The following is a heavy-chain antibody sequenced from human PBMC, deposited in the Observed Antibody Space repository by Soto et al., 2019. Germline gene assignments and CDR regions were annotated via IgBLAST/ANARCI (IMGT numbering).Heavy chain of an antibody. Sequence: EVQLVESGGGLVQPGGSLKLSCAASGFTFSGSAMHWVRQASGKGLEWVGRIRSKGNNYATAYGASLKGRFTISRDDSKNTAYLQMNSLSTEDTAVYYCSRQASDFWSGKPQYYMDVWGKGTTFTVSS. D-gene: IGHD3-3*01. CDR3: SRQASDFWSGKPQYYMDV. CDR2: IRSKGNNYAT. J-gene: IGHJ6*03. CDR1: GFTFSGSA. V-gene: IGHV3-73*01.